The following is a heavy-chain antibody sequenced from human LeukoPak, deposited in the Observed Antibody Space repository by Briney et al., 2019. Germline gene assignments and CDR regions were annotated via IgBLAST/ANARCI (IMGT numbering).Heavy chain of an antibody. CDR3: ARSTVGYCSSTSCYTGNWFDP. Sequence: ASVKVSCKASGGTFSSYAISWVRQAPGQGLEWMGWINPNSGGTNYAQKFQGRVTMTRDTSISTAYMELSRLRSDDTAVYYCARSTVGYCSSTSCYTGNWFDPWGQGTLVTVSS. CDR2: INPNSGGT. D-gene: IGHD2-2*02. J-gene: IGHJ5*02. CDR1: GGTFSSYA. V-gene: IGHV1-2*02.